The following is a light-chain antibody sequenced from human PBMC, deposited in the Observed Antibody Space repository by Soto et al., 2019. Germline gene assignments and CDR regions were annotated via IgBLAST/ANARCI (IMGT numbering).Light chain of an antibody. J-gene: IGKJ4*01. Sequence: EIVLTQSPDTLSLSPGERATLSCRASQSVTSSYFAWYQQRPGQAPRLLIYDASSRATGIPARFSGSGSGTXFXXXXXXXEXEDFAVYYCQQYGSSPRLTFGGGTKVEIK. CDR3: QQYGSSPRLT. V-gene: IGKV3-20*01. CDR1: QSVTSSY. CDR2: DAS.